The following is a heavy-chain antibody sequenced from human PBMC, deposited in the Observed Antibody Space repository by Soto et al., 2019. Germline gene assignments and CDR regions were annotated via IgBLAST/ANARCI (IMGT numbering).Heavy chain of an antibody. D-gene: IGHD3-22*01. V-gene: IGHV1-18*01. CDR2: ITYNGDT. Sequence: QVQLVQSGAEVKKPGASVKVSCKASGYTFTSYGISWVRQAPGQGLEWMGWITYNGDTNYPQKFQGRVTMTTDKSTSTAYMELRSLRSDDTAVYYCARAVVINYGVFDYWGQGTLVTVSS. J-gene: IGHJ4*02. CDR1: GYTFTSYG. CDR3: ARAVVINYGVFDY.